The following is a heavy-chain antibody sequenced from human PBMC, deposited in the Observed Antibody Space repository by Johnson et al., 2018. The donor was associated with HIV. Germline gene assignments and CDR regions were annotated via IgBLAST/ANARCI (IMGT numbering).Heavy chain of an antibody. V-gene: IGHV3-9*01. CDR1: GFTFDDYA. J-gene: IGHJ3*02. CDR2: ISWNSGSI. CDR3: AKTQGGPKGSSDAFDI. D-gene: IGHD6-25*01. Sequence: VQLVESGGGLVQPGGSLRLSCAASGFTFDDYAMHWVRQAPGKGLEWVSGISWNSGSIGYADSVKGRFTISRDNAKNSLYLQMNSLRAEDTALYYCAKTQGGPKGSSDAFDIWGQGTMVTVSS.